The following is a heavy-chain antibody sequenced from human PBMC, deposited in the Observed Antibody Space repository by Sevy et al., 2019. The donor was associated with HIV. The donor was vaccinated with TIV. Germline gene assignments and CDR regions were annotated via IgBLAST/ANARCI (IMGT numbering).Heavy chain of an antibody. D-gene: IGHD3-10*01. CDR3: AKDSSLWFGELATLFDY. Sequence: GGSLRLSCAASGFTFSSYAMSWVRQAPGKGLEWVSAISGSGGSTYYAHSVKGRFTISRDNSKNTLYLQMNSLRAEDTAVYYCAKDSSLWFGELATLFDYWGQGTLVTVSS. J-gene: IGHJ4*02. CDR1: GFTFSSYA. V-gene: IGHV3-23*01. CDR2: ISGSGGST.